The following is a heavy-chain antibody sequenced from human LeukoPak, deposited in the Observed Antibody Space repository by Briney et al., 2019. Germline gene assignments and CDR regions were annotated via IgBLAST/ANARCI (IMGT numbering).Heavy chain of an antibody. CDR2: IYYSGST. CDR3: ARARRYGSGVNAWFDP. J-gene: IGHJ5*02. D-gene: IGHD3-10*01. Sequence: SETLSLTCTVSGGSISSSSYYWGWIRQPPGKGLEWIGSIYYSGSTYYNPSLKSRVTISVDTSKNQFSLKLSSVTAADTAVYYCARARRYGSGVNAWFDPWGQGTLVTVSS. V-gene: IGHV4-39*07. CDR1: GGSISSSSYY.